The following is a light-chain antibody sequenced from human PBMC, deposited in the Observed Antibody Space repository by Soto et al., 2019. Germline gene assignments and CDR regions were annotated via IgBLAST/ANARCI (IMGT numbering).Light chain of an antibody. CDR3: QQYGSSPPYT. CDR2: GSS. J-gene: IGKJ2*01. V-gene: IGKV3-20*01. Sequence: EVVLTQSPGTLSLSPWEIATLSCRASQSVRNNYLAWYQQKPGQSPKLLIFGSSDRATGIPDRFSGSGSGTDFTLTISRLEPEDFAVYYCQQYGSSPPYTFGQGTKLEIK. CDR1: QSVRNNY.